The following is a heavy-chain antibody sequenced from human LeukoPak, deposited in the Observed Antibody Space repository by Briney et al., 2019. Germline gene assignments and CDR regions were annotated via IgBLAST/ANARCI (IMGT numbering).Heavy chain of an antibody. CDR2: INHSGST. CDR1: GGSFSGYY. D-gene: IGHD3-10*01. CDR3: ARGRPYYGSAMSYYYYYYMDV. V-gene: IGHV4-34*01. Sequence: SETLSLTCAVYGGSFSGYYWSWIRQPPGKGLEWIGEINHSGSTNYNPSLTSRVTISVDTSKNQFSLKLSSVTAADTAVYYCARGRPYYGSAMSYYYYYYMDVWGKGTTVTVSS. J-gene: IGHJ6*03.